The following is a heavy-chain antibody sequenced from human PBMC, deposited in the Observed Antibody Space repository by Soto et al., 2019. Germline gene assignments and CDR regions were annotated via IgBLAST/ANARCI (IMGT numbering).Heavy chain of an antibody. CDR3: ARENTYYYGSGSTTSWFDP. CDR1: GYTFTSYG. Sequence: ASVKVSCKASGYTFTSYGISWVRQAPGQGLEWMGWISAYNGNTNYAQKLQGRVTMTTDTSTSTAYMELRSLRSDDTAVYYCARENTYYYGSGSTTSWFDPWGQGTLVTVSS. V-gene: IGHV1-18*01. CDR2: ISAYNGNT. D-gene: IGHD3-10*01. J-gene: IGHJ5*02.